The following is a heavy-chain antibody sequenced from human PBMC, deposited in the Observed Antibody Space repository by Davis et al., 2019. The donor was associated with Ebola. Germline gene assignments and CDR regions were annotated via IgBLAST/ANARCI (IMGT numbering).Heavy chain of an antibody. J-gene: IGHJ3*02. CDR2: ISGSGGST. Sequence: GESLKISCAASGFTFSSYSMNWVRQAPGKGLEWVSAISGSGGSTYYADSVKGRFTISRDNSKNTLYLQMNSLKTEDTAVYYCTRACGKYCSGGSSRSAAFDIWGQGTMVTVSS. D-gene: IGHD2-15*01. CDR3: TRACGKYCSGGSSRSAAFDI. CDR1: GFTFSSYS. V-gene: IGHV3-23*01.